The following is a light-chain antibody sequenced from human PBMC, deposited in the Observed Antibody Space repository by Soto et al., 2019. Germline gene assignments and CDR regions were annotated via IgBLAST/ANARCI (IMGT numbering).Light chain of an antibody. CDR3: ISYTSNSLYV. Sequence: QSALTQPASVSGSPGQSITISCTAASSDVGAYNYVSWYQQHPGKAPKLMIFEVSHRPSGVSTRFSGSKSGNTASLTISGLQAEDEADYYCISYTSNSLYVFGNGTKGTVL. CDR2: EVS. J-gene: IGLJ1*01. V-gene: IGLV2-14*01. CDR1: SSDVGAYNY.